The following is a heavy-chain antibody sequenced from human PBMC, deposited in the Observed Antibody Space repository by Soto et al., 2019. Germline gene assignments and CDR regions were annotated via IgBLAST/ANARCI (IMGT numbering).Heavy chain of an antibody. Sequence: EVQLLESGGGLVQPGGSLRLSCAASGFTFSSYAMSWVRQAPGKGLEWVSAISGSGGSTYYADSVKGRFTISRDNSKNTLYLQMNSLSAEDTAVYYCAKDQVTMVRGALNWFDPWGQGTLVTVSS. D-gene: IGHD3-10*01. CDR1: GFTFSSYA. CDR2: ISGSGGST. V-gene: IGHV3-23*01. J-gene: IGHJ5*02. CDR3: AKDQVTMVRGALNWFDP.